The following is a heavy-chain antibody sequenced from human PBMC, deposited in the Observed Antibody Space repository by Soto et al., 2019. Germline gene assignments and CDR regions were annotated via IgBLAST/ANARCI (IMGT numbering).Heavy chain of an antibody. V-gene: IGHV3-33*01. CDR1: GFTFSSYG. CDR3: ARETFCSSTSCYGGFDY. CDR2: IWYDGSNK. Sequence: QVQLVESGGGVVQPGRSLRLSCAASGFTFSSYGMHWVRQAPGKGLEWVAVIWYDGSNKYYADSVKGRFTISRDNSKNPLYLQMNSLRAEDTAVYYCARETFCSSTSCYGGFDYWGQGTLVTVSS. D-gene: IGHD2-2*01. J-gene: IGHJ4*02.